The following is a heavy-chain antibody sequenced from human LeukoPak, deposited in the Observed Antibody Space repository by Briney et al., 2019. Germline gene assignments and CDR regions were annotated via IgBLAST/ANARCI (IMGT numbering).Heavy chain of an antibody. V-gene: IGHV3-7*05. CDR2: IKQDGSEK. CDR1: GFSFSTYW. Sequence: GGSLRLSCAASGFSFSTYWMSWVRQAPGKGLEWVANIKQDGSEKYYVNSVKGRFTISRDNAKRSLYLQMNSLRAEDTAVFYCARDRDNITCPHDYWGQGTLVTVSS. J-gene: IGHJ4*02. CDR3: ARDRDNITCPHDY. D-gene: IGHD2-15*01.